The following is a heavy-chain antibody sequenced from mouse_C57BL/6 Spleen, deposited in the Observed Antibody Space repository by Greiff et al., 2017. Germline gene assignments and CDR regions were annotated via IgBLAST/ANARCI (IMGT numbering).Heavy chain of an antibody. CDR1: GYTFPSYW. V-gene: IGHV1-61*01. CDR3: ARGYDSFDY. D-gene: IGHD2-4*01. J-gene: IGHJ2*01. CDR2: IYPSDSEN. Sequence: VQLQQPGAELVRPGSSVKLSCKASGYTFPSYWMDWVKQRPGQGLEWIGNIYPSDSENHYNQKFKDKATLTVDKSSSTAYMPRSSLTSEDSAVYYCARGYDSFDYWGQGTTLTVSS.